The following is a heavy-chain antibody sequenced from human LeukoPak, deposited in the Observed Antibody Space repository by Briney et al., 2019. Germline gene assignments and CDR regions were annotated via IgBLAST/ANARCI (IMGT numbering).Heavy chain of an antibody. J-gene: IGHJ4*02. Sequence: GASVKVSCKASGYTFTSYYMHWVRQAPGQGLEWMGIINPSGGSTSYAQKFQGRVTMTRDTPTSTVYMELSSLRSEDTAVYYCARRGTLNYYFDYWGQGTLVTVSS. V-gene: IGHV1-46*01. CDR1: GYTFTSYY. D-gene: IGHD1-7*01. CDR2: INPSGGST. CDR3: ARRGTLNYYFDY.